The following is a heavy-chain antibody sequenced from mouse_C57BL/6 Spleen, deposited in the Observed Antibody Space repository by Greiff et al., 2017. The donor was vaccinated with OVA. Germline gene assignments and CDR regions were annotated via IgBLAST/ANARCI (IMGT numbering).Heavy chain of an antibody. J-gene: IGHJ2*01. V-gene: IGHV7-3*01. CDR1: GFTFTDYY. CDR3: ARYSPYYGSIYFDY. D-gene: IGHD1-1*01. Sequence: EVNLMESGGGLVQPGGSLSLSCAASGFTFTDYYMSWVRQPPGKALEWLGFIRNKANGYTTEYSASVKGRFTISRDNSQSILYLQMNALRAEDSATYYCARYSPYYGSIYFDYWGQGTTLTVSS. CDR2: IRNKANGYTT.